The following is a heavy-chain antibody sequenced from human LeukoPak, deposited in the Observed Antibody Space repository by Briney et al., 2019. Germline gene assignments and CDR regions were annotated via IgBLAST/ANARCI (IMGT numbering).Heavy chain of an antibody. CDR1: GGTFSSYA. CDR3: AGTPGYCSDGFCYKGRYFGY. J-gene: IGHJ4*02. CDR2: IVPKIGTA. V-gene: IGHV1-69*13. Sequence: SVKVSCKASGGTFSSYAISWVRQAPGHGLEWMGGIVPKIGTANYAQKFQGRVTITADESTSTVYMDLSSLRSEDTAVYYCAGTPGYCSDGFCYKGRYFGYWGQGTLVTASS. D-gene: IGHD2-8*01.